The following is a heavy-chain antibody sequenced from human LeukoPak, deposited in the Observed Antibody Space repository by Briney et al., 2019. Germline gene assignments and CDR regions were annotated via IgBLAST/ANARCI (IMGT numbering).Heavy chain of an antibody. CDR1: GFTFSSYG. D-gene: IGHD3-22*01. CDR2: IWYDGSNV. J-gene: IGHJ4*02. V-gene: IGHV3-33*08. CDR3: ARAKLDSSGCSFDY. Sequence: GRSLRLSCAASGFTFSSYGMHWVRQAPGKGLEWVAVIWYDGSNVYYADSVKGRFTISRDNSKNTLYLQMNSLRAGDTAVYYCARAKLDSSGCSFDYWGQGTLVTVSS.